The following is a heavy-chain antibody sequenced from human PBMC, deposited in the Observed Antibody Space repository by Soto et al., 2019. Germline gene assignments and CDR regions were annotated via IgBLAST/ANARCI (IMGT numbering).Heavy chain of an antibody. CDR1: GFTVSSNY. Sequence: GGSLRLSCAASGFTVSSNYMSWVRQAPGKGLEWVSVIYSGGSTYYADSVKGRFTISRHNSKNTLYLQMNSLRAEDTAVYYCARAYRGLTGYGMDVWGQGTTVTVSS. CDR2: IYSGGST. J-gene: IGHJ6*02. D-gene: IGHD3-9*01. V-gene: IGHV3-53*04. CDR3: ARAYRGLTGYGMDV.